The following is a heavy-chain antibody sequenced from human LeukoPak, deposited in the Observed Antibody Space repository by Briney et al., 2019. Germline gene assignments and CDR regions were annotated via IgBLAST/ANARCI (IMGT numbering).Heavy chain of an antibody. CDR1: GGSITSGTYY. D-gene: IGHD3-22*01. J-gene: IGHJ4*02. Sequence: ETLSLTCTVSGGSITSGTYYWGWVRQPPGEGLEWVANIKQDGSEKYYVDSVKGRFTISRDNAKNSLYLQMNSLRAEDTAVYYCARDRHSSVDYWGQGTLVTVSS. CDR2: IKQDGSEK. V-gene: IGHV3-7*01. CDR3: ARDRHSSVDY.